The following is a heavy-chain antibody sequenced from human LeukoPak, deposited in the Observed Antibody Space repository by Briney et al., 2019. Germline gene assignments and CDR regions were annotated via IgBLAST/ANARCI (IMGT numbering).Heavy chain of an antibody. CDR1: GFTFSSYG. Sequence: GGSLRLSCAASGFTFSSYGMHWVRQAPGKGLEWVAVIWYDGSNKYYADSVKGRFTISRDNSKNTLYLQMNSLRAKDTAVYYCAKGVGATSNWGQGTLVTVSS. D-gene: IGHD1-26*01. CDR2: IWYDGSNK. CDR3: AKGVGATSN. J-gene: IGHJ4*02. V-gene: IGHV3-33*06.